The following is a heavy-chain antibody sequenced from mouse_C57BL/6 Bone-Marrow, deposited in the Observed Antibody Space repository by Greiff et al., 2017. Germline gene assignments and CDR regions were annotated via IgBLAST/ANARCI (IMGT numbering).Heavy chain of an antibody. CDR2: ISYSGST. V-gene: IGHV3-1*01. CDR3: ARDDGNLFAY. D-gene: IGHD2-1*01. J-gene: IGHJ3*01. CDR1: GYSITSGYD. Sequence: EVQLQQSGPGMVKPSQSLSLTCTVTGYSITSGYDWHWIRHFPGNKLEWMGYISYSGSTNYNPSLKSRISITHDTSKNHFFLTLNSVTTEDTATYYCARDDGNLFAYWGQGTLVTVSA.